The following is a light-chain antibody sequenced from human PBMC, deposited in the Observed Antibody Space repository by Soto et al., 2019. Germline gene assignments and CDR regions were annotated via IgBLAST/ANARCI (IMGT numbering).Light chain of an antibody. CDR2: EVS. J-gene: IGLJ3*02. Sequence: QSALTQPASVSGSPGQSITISCTGSSSDVGGYNYVSWYQQHPGKAPKLMIYEVSNRPSGISNRFSGSKSGNTASLAISGLQSDDEADYYCAAWDDNLNGWVFGGGTKVTVL. CDR1: SSDVGGYNY. V-gene: IGLV2-14*01. CDR3: AAWDDNLNGWV.